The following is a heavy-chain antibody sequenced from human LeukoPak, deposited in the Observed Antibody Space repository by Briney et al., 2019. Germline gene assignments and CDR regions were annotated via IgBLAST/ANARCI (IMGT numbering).Heavy chain of an antibody. Sequence: SETLSLTCAVYGGSFSGYYWSWIRQPAGKGLEWIGRIYTSGSTNYNPSLKSRVTMSVDTSKNQFSLKLSSVTAADTAVYYCARTQWLVYFDYWGQGTLVTVSS. CDR3: ARTQWLVYFDY. CDR2: IYTSGST. V-gene: IGHV4-59*10. CDR1: GGSFSGYY. J-gene: IGHJ4*02. D-gene: IGHD6-19*01.